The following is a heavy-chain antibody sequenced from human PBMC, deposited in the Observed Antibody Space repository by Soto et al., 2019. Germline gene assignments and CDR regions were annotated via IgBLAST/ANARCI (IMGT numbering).Heavy chain of an antibody. CDR1: GFTFSRYA. CDR3: ASWRSSGWADAFNF. V-gene: IGHV3-64*07. D-gene: IGHD6-19*01. CDR2: ISSDGRNT. J-gene: IGHJ3*01. Sequence: EVQLVESGGSLVQPGGSLRLSCAASGFTFSRYAMHWVCQAPGKGLEYVSAISSDGRNTYYADSVKGRFTISRDNSRTTIYLTLGMLAPADAAMYYCASWRSSGWADAFNFWGQGTMVTVSS.